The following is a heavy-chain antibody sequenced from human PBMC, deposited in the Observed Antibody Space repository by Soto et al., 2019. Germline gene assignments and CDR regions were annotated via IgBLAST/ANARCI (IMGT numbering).Heavy chain of an antibody. CDR1: GFTFSSYG. V-gene: IGHV3-33*01. CDR3: ARDIQIRVVAATYYYYGMDV. J-gene: IGHJ6*02. Sequence: QPGGSLRLSCAASGFTFSSYGMHWVRQAPGRGLEWVAVIWYDGSNKYYADSVKGRFTISRDNSKNTLYLQMNSLRAEDTAVYYCARDIQIRVVAATYYYYGMDVWGQGTTVTVSS. D-gene: IGHD2-15*01. CDR2: IWYDGSNK.